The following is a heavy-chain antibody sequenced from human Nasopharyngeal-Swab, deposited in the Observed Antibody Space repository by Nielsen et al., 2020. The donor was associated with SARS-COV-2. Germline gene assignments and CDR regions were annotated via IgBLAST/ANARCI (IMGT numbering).Heavy chain of an antibody. Sequence: WIRQPPGKGLEWIGSTYYSGSTYYNPSLKSRVTISVDTSRNQFSLKLSSVTAADTAVYYCARPRTGIAAADYWGQGTLVTVSS. D-gene: IGHD6-13*01. CDR3: ARPRTGIAAADY. J-gene: IGHJ4*02. CDR2: TYYSGST. V-gene: IGHV4-39*01.